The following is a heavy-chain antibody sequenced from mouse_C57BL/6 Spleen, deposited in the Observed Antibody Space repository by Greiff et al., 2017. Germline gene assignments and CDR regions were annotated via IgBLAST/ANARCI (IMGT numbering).Heavy chain of an antibody. CDR2: IRNKANGYTT. J-gene: IGHJ4*01. D-gene: IGHD2-5*01. Sequence: EVKLQESGGGLVQPGGSLSLSCAASGFTFTDYYMSWVRQPPGKALEWLGFIRNKANGYTTEYSASVKGRFTISRDNSQSILYLQMNALRAEDSATYYCARYRYSNYLRVDYYAMDYWGQGTSVTVSS. CDR1: GFTFTDYY. CDR3: ARYRYSNYLRVDYYAMDY. V-gene: IGHV7-3*01.